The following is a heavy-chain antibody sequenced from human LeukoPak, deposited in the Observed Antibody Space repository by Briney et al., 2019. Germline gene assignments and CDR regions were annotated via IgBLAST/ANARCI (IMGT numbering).Heavy chain of an antibody. D-gene: IGHD3-9*01. CDR3: ARLPLTGYSRGYYYGMDV. CDR1: GGTFSIYA. J-gene: IGHJ6*02. CDR2: IIPIFGTA. Sequence: ASVTVSCTASGGTFSIYAISWVRQAPGQGLEWMGGIIPIFGTANHAQKFQGRVTITADESTSTAYMELSSLRSEDTAVYYCARLPLTGYSRGYYYGMDVWGQGTTVTVSS. V-gene: IGHV1-69*01.